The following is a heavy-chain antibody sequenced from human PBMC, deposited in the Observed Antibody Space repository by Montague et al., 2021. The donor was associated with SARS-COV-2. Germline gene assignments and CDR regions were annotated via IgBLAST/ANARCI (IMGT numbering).Heavy chain of an antibody. J-gene: IGHJ4*02. CDR3: AKDLYVYVWGSYRSTGACNDY. CDR2: ISYDGSNK. CDR1: GFTFSSYG. Sequence: SLRLSFAASGFTFSSYGMHWVRQAPGKGLELFAVISYDGSNKYYADSVKCRFTISRDNSKNTLYLQMNSLRAEDTAVYYCAKDLYVYVWGSYRSTGACNDYWGQGTLVTVSS. D-gene: IGHD3-16*02. V-gene: IGHV3-30*18.